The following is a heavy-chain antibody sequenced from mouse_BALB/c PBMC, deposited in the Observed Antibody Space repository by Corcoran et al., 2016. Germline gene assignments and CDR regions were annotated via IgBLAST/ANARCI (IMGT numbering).Heavy chain of an antibody. CDR3: SRSLQDAY. J-gene: IGHJ3*01. CDR2: INTYTGEP. Sequence: QIQLVQSGPELKKSGETVKISCKASGYTFTNYGMNWVKQAPGKGLKWMGWINTYTGEPTYADDFKGRFAFSLETSASTAYLQINNLKNEDTATDFCSRSLQDAYWGQGTLVTVSA. D-gene: IGHD2-10*01. CDR1: GYTFTNYG. V-gene: IGHV9-3-1*01.